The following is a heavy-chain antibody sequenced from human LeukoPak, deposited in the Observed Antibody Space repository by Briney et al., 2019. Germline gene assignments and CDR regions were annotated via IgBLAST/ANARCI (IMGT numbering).Heavy chain of an antibody. Sequence: GGSLRLSCAASGFTFSSYWMSWVRQAPGKGLEWVANIKQDGSEKCYVDSVKGRFTISRDNAKNSLYLHMNSLRAEDTAVYYWARVGYDFWSGYRYYYYYMDFRGKGTTVTVSS. CDR3: ARVGYDFWSGYRYYYYYMDF. V-gene: IGHV3-7*01. J-gene: IGHJ6*03. CDR2: IKQDGSEK. CDR1: GFTFSSYW. D-gene: IGHD3-3*01.